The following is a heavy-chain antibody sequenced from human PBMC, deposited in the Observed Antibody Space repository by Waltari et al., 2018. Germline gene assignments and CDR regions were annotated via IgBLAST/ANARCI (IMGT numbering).Heavy chain of an antibody. CDR2: ISIAGNT. CDR3: ARVRHETCSSTSCYGSFDL. V-gene: IGHV4-4*07. Sequence: QVQLQESGPGLVTPSETLSLTCTVSGDSISSAYWTWIRQPAGEGLEWIGRISIAGNTNYNPSLKSRVTMSVDTSQNQFSLKLSSVTAADTAVYYCARVRHETCSSTSCYGSFDLWGQGTLVTVSS. J-gene: IGHJ4*02. D-gene: IGHD2-2*01. CDR1: GDSISSAY.